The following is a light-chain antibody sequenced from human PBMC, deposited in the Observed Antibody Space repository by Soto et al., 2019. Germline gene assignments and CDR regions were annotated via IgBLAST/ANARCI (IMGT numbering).Light chain of an antibody. CDR3: QQYGSLPYT. V-gene: IGKV1-5*03. CDR2: TAS. CDR1: QTINSW. Sequence: DIQMTQSPSTLSASVGDRVTLTCRASQTINSWLAWYQQKPGKAPRLLIYTASSLESGVPSRFSGSGSGTEFTLTISSLQPDDFATYYCQQYGSLPYTFGQGTKLDIK. J-gene: IGKJ2*01.